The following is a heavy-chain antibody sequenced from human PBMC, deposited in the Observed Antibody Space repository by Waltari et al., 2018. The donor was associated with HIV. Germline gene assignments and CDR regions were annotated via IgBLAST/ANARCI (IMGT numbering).Heavy chain of an antibody. D-gene: IGHD2-15*01. Sequence: EVQLVESGGGLVQPGRSLRISCAASGFTFDDYAMHWVRQVPGRGLEWVSGITWNRGRTGYADSVKGRFIISRDNAKNSLYLQMNSLRVEDTALYYCAKSDIDYGMDVWGQGTTVTVSS. CDR3: AKSDIDYGMDV. CDR2: ITWNRGRT. J-gene: IGHJ6*02. CDR1: GFTFDDYA. V-gene: IGHV3-9*01.